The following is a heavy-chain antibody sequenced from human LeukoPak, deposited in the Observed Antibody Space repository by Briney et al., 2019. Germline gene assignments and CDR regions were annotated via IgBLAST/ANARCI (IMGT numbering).Heavy chain of an antibody. J-gene: IGHJ4*02. CDR1: GFTFSSCA. D-gene: IGHD3-10*01. CDR2: ISGSGGST. CDR3: AKAYYYGSGSYMPDY. V-gene: IGHV3-23*01. Sequence: GGSLRLSCAASGFTFSSCAMSWVRQAPGNGLEWVSAISGSGGSTYYADSVKGRFTISRDNSKNTLYLQMNSLRAEDTAVYYCAKAYYYGSGSYMPDYWGQGTLVTVSS.